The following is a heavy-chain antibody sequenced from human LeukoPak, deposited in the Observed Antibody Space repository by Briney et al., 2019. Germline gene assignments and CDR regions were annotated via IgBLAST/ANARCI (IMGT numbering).Heavy chain of an antibody. CDR3: ARERSYSNYFDY. V-gene: IGHV4-59*01. CDR2: IYYSGST. J-gene: IGHJ4*02. D-gene: IGHD1-26*01. Sequence: SETLSLTCTVSGGSISSYYWSWIRQPPGKGLEWIGYIYYSGSTNYNPSLKGRVTISVDTSKNQFSLKLSSVTAADTAVYYCARERSYSNYFDYWGQGTLVTVSS. CDR1: GGSISSYY.